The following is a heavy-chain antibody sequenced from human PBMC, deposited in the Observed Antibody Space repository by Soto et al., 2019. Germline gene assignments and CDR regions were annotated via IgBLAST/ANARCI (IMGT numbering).Heavy chain of an antibody. CDR3: AKDRTFGPPLVRFDS. J-gene: IGHJ4*02. CDR2: ISGNGGST. V-gene: IGHV3-23*04. CDR1: GFTFSRYS. Sequence: VQLVESGGGVVQPGRSLGLSCAASGFTFSRYSMYWVRQAPGEGLEWVSAISGNGGSTYYADSVKGRFTISRDNSKSTLHLQMNSLRVEDTAVYYCAKDRTFGPPLVRFDSWGQGTLVTVSS. D-gene: IGHD6-6*01.